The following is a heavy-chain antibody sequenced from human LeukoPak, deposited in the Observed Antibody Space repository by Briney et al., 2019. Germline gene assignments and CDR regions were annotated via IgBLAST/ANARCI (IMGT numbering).Heavy chain of an antibody. D-gene: IGHD6-13*01. V-gene: IGHV4-31*03. CDR1: GGSISSGGYY. CDR2: IYYSGST. Sequence: PSETLSLTCTVSGGSISSGGYYWSWIRQHPGKGPEWIGYIYYSGSTYYNPSLKSRVTISVDTSKNQFSLKLSSVTAADTAVYYCAREGGTLAAAGRRGFDYWGRGTLVTVSS. J-gene: IGHJ4*02. CDR3: AREGGTLAAAGRRGFDY.